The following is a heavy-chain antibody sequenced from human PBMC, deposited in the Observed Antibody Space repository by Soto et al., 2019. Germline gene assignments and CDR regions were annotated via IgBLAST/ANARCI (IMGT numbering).Heavy chain of an antibody. J-gene: IGHJ4*02. CDR3: AKSQEIGNHFFDC. CDR1: GFTFSGFD. Sequence: SLSCEASGFTFSGFDMHWVRQPRGKGLEWVSSIGTAGDTYYAVSVKGRFTISRDNAKNSLSLQMNSLRAGDMAVYFCAKSQEIGNHFFDCLDPVTQSTVSS. D-gene: IGHD3-3*02. V-gene: IGHV3-13*01. CDR2: IGTAGDT.